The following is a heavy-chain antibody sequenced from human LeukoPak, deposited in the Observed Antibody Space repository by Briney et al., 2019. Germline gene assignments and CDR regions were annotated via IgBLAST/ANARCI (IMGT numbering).Heavy chain of an antibody. J-gene: IGHJ4*02. D-gene: IGHD2-21*01. V-gene: IGHV3-53*01. CDR3: AKAPVTSCRGAYCYPFDS. CDR2: IFSGGST. Sequence: PGGSLRLSCAASGFTVNRNYMNWVRQAPGKGLEWVSVIFSGGSTYYADSVRGRFTISRDNSKNTLYLQMNSLRAEDAAVYFCAKAPVTSCRGAYCYPFDSWGQGTLVTVSS. CDR1: GFTVNRNY.